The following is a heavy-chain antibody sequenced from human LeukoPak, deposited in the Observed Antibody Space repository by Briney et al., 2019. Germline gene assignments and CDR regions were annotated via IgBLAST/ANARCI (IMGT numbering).Heavy chain of an antibody. V-gene: IGHV3-9*01. J-gene: IGHJ4*02. CDR1: GFTFDDYA. CDR2: ISWNSGSI. CDR3: AKDMKVDILTGYFDY. D-gene: IGHD3-9*01. Sequence: PGGSLRPSCAASGFTFDDYARHWVRQAPGKGLEWVSGISWNSGSIDYADSVKGRFTISRDNAKQSLYLQMNSLRAEDTALYYCAKDMKVDILTGYFDYWGQGPLVRVSS.